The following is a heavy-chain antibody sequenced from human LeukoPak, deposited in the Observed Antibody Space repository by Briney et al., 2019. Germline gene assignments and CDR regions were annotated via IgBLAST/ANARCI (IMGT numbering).Heavy chain of an antibody. CDR3: ARDSPDYIVVVPAALTGYYYYGMDV. D-gene: IGHD2-2*01. CDR2: FDPEDGET. Sequence: ASVKVSCKVSGYTLTELSMHWVRQAPGKGLEWMGGFDPEDGETIYAQKFQGRVTMTEDTSTDTAYMELSSLRSEDTAVYYCARDSPDYIVVVPAALTGYYYYGMDVWGQGTTVTVSS. CDR1: GYTLTELS. J-gene: IGHJ6*02. V-gene: IGHV1-24*01.